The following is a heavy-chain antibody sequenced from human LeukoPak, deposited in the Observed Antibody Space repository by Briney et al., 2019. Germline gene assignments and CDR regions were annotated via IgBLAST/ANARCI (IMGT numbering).Heavy chain of an antibody. V-gene: IGHV4-59*01. Sequence: SETLSLTCTVSGGSINSDYLSWIRQPPGKGLEWIGYINYSGSTNYNPSLESRVTISVGTSKNQFSLKLSSVTAADTAVYYCARPSRSISTAGAFDIWGQGTMVTVSS. D-gene: IGHD3-10*01. J-gene: IGHJ3*02. CDR3: ARPSRSISTAGAFDI. CDR1: GGSINSDY. CDR2: INYSGST.